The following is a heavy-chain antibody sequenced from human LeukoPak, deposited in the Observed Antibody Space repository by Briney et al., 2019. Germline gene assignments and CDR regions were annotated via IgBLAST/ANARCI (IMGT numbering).Heavy chain of an antibody. CDR3: AHYYDSSGYLSYYYYMDV. CDR1: GYTFTGYY. J-gene: IGHJ6*03. CDR2: INPNSGGT. V-gene: IGHV1-2*02. Sequence: GASVKVSCKASGYTFTGYYMHWVRQAPGQGLEWMGWINPNSGGTNYAQKFQGRVTMTRDTSISTAYMELSSLRSEDTAVYYCAHYYDSSGYLSYYYYMDVWGKGTTVTVSS. D-gene: IGHD3-22*01.